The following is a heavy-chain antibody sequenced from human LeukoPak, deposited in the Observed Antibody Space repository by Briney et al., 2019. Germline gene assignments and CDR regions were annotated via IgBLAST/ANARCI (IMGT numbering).Heavy chain of an antibody. V-gene: IGHV1-2*02. CDR1: GTPFTGSY. J-gene: IGHJ4*02. CDR3: ARDTRTMGY. Sequence: ASVKVSCKAFGTPFTGSYRPWLQQPPGQGLEWMGWINPNSGGTNYAQKFQGRVTMTRDTSISTAYMELSRLRSDDTAVYYCARDTRTMGYWGQGTLVTVSS. CDR2: INPNSGGT. D-gene: IGHD1-14*01.